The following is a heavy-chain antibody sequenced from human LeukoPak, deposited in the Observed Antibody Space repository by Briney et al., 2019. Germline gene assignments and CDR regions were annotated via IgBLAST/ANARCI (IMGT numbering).Heavy chain of an antibody. CDR3: ARGAYYGSGSYLW. D-gene: IGHD3-10*01. V-gene: IGHV4-34*01. Sequence: PSETLSLTCTVSGGSISSYYWSWIRQPPGKGLEWIGEINHSGSTNYNPSLKSRVTISVDTSKNQFSLKLSSVTAADTAVYYCARGAYYGSGSYLWWGQGTLVTVSS. CDR1: GGSISSYY. J-gene: IGHJ4*02. CDR2: INHSGST.